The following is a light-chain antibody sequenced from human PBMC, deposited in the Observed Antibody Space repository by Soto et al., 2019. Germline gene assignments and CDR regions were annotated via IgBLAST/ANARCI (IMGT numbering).Light chain of an antibody. J-gene: IGLJ1*01. CDR1: SSDVGDYDY. CDR3: CSYAGSYTYV. V-gene: IGLV2-11*01. Sequence: QSVLTQPRSVSGSPGQSVTISCTGTSSDVGDYDYVSWYQQHPGKAPKLMIYDVSKRPSGVPDRFSGSKSGNTASLTISGLQAEDEADYYCCSYAGSYTYVFGTGTKSPS. CDR2: DVS.